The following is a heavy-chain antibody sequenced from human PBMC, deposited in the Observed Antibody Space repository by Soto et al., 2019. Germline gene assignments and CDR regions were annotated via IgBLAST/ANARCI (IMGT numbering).Heavy chain of an antibody. CDR3: ARDFLPFDGSYPLAY. J-gene: IGHJ4*02. Sequence: QVQLVESGGGVVQPGRALRLSCTASGFTFSSYTMHWVRQAPGKGLEWVAVTSNDGSKSNYADSVKGRFTISRDNSKKAMYLQMNSLRVEDTAVYYCARDFLPFDGSYPLAYWGQGSLVTVSS. CDR1: GFTFSSYT. CDR2: TSNDGSKS. D-gene: IGHD1-26*01. V-gene: IGHV3-30*04.